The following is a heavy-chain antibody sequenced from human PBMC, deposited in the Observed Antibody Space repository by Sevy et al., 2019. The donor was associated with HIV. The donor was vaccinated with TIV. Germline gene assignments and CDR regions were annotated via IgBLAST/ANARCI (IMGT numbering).Heavy chain of an antibody. CDR3: ARGWAVAGIDP. J-gene: IGHJ5*02. D-gene: IGHD6-19*01. CDR1: GFTFSDYY. CDR2: ISSSGSTI. V-gene: IGHV3-11*01. Sequence: GGCLRLSCAASGFTFSDYYMSWIRQAPGKGLEWISYISSSGSTIYYADSVKGRFTISRDNAKNSLYLQMNSLRAEVMAVYYRARGWAVAGIDPWGQGTLVTVSS.